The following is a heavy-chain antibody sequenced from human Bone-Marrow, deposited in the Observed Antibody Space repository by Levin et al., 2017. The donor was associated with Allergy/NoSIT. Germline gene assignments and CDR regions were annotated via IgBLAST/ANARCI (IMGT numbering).Heavy chain of an antibody. Sequence: GGSLRLSCAASGFTFSSYGMHWVRQAPGKGLEWVAVISYDGSNKYYADSVKGRFTISRDNSKNTLYLQMNSLRAEDTAVYYCAKDSSGWYRGGFDPWGQGTLVTVSS. CDR2: ISYDGSNK. CDR3: AKDSSGWYRGGFDP. V-gene: IGHV3-30*18. CDR1: GFTFSSYG. J-gene: IGHJ5*02. D-gene: IGHD6-19*01.